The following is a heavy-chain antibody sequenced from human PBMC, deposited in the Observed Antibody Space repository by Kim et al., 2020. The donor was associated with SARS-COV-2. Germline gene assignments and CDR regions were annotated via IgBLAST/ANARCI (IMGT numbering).Heavy chain of an antibody. J-gene: IGHJ3*02. V-gene: IGHV3-7*04. Sequence: SVKGRFTISRDNAKNSLYLQMNSLGAEDTAVYYCARGGVEWLVLDDAFDIWGQGTMVTVSS. CDR3: ARGGVEWLVLDDAFDI. D-gene: IGHD6-19*01.